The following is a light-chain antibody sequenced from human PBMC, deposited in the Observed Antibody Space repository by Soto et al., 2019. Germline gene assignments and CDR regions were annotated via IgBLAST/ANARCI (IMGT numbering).Light chain of an antibody. CDR2: KAS. CDR3: QQYNNYFT. V-gene: IGKV1-5*03. Sequence: DIQMTQSPSTLSASVGDRVTITCRASQSISSWLAWYQQKPGKAPKLLIYKASSLERGVPSRFSGTGSGTEFTLTISSPQPDDSATYYCQQYNNYFTFGPGTKVDVK. J-gene: IGKJ3*01. CDR1: QSISSW.